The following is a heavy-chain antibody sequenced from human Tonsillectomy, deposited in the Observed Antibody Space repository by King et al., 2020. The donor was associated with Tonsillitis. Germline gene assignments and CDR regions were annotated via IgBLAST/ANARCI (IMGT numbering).Heavy chain of an antibody. V-gene: IGHV2-5*01. J-gene: IGHJ4*02. D-gene: IGHD4/OR15-4a*01. CDR1: GFSLRTSGAG. Sequence: TLKESGPTLVKPTQTLTLTCTFSGFSLRTSGAGVGWIRQPPGKALEWLALIYWNDDKRYSPSLKSRLTVTKDTSKNQVVLTMTNMDPVDTATYYCAHATNYAEYFDYWGQGTLVTVSS. CDR3: AHATNYAEYFDY. CDR2: IYWNDDK.